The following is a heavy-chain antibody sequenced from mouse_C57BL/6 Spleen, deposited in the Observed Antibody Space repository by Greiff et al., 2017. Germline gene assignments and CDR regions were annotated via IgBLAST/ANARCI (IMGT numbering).Heavy chain of an antibody. D-gene: IGHD2-1*01. CDR2: IYPRSGNT. CDR3: ARDGNYAFAY. J-gene: IGHJ3*01. V-gene: IGHV1-81*01. Sequence: QVQLKESGAELARPGASVKLSCKASGYTFTSYGISWVKQRTGQGLEWIGEIYPRSGNTYYNEKFKGKATLTADKSSSTAYMELRSLTSEDSAVYFWARDGNYAFAYWGQGTLVTVSA. CDR1: GYTFTSYG.